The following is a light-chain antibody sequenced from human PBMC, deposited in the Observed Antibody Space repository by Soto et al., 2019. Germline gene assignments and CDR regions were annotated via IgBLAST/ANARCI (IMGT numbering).Light chain of an antibody. V-gene: IGKV3-20*01. J-gene: IGKJ3*01. CDR1: QSVSGIY. CDR2: GTS. Sequence: EVVLTQSPGTLSLSPGESATLSCRASQSVSGIYLAWYQQKPGQAPRLLIYGTSNRATGIPDRFSGSGSGTDFTLTIRRLEPEDFAMYFCQQYDNSPFTFGPGTKVDIK. CDR3: QQYDNSPFT.